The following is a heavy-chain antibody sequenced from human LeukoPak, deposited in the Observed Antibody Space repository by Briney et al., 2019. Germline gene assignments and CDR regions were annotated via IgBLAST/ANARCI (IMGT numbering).Heavy chain of an antibody. D-gene: IGHD3-3*01. J-gene: IGHJ4*02. CDR3: ARGGTFGVDISDY. Sequence: PGGSLRLSCAASGFTFSSYSMNWVRQAPGKGLEWVSFISSSGTYIYYADSMKGRFTISRDNAKNSLYLQMSSLRAEDTAVYYCARGGTFGVDISDYWGQGTLVTVSS. V-gene: IGHV3-21*01. CDR1: GFTFSSYS. CDR2: ISSSGTYI.